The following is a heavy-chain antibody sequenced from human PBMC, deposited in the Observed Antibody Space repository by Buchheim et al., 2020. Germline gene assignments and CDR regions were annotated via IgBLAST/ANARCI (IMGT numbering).Heavy chain of an antibody. CDR3: ARDQGNYYDSSGYYFSPFDY. CDR2: IWYDGSNK. Sequence: QVQLVESGGGVVQPGRSLRLSCAASGFTFSSYGMHWVRQAPGKGLEWVAVIWYDGSNKYYADSVKGRFTISRDNSKNTLYLQMNSLRAEDTAVYYCARDQGNYYDSSGYYFSPFDYWGQGTL. D-gene: IGHD3-22*01. V-gene: IGHV3-33*01. CDR1: GFTFSSYG. J-gene: IGHJ4*02.